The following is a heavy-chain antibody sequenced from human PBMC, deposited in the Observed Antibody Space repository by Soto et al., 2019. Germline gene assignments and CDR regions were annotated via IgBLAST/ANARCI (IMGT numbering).Heavy chain of an antibody. V-gene: IGHV2-5*01. J-gene: IGHJ4*02. CDR3: APGGSSGGSTYLGN. D-gene: IGHD2-15*01. CDR2: IYWNDDK. Sequence: SGPTLVNPTQTLTLTCTFSGFSLSTSGVGVGWIRQPPGKALEWLALIYWNDDKRYSPSLKSRLTITKDTSKNQVVLTMTNMEPVDTATCSRAPGGSSGGSTYLGNWGQGTLVTVSS. CDR1: GFSLSTSGVG.